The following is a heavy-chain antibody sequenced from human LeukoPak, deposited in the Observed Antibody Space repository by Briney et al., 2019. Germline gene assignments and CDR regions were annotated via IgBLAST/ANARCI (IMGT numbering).Heavy chain of an antibody. V-gene: IGHV5-51*01. D-gene: IGHD3-10*01. CDR1: GYNFNNYW. J-gene: IGHJ5*02. Sequence: HGESLKISCKGSGYNFNNYWIGWVRQMPGKGLEWMGVIYPGDSDARYSPSFQGQVTISADTSISTAYLQWSSLKASDTAMYYCAKRHDSGSYLAGWFDPWGQGTLVTVSS. CDR2: IYPGDSDA. CDR3: AKRHDSGSYLAGWFDP.